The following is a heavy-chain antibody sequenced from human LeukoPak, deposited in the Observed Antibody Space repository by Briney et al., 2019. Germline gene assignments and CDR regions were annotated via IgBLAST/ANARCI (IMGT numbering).Heavy chain of an antibody. CDR1: GFIFSSYS. CDR3: ARGQYGMDV. Sequence: GGSLRLSCAVSGFIFSSYSMNWVRQAPGKGLEWVSHISSSSTSKYYADSVKGRFTISRDNAKNSLYLQMNSLRAEDTAVYYCARGQYGMDVWGQGTTVTVSS. CDR2: ISSSSTSK. J-gene: IGHJ6*02. V-gene: IGHV3-48*04.